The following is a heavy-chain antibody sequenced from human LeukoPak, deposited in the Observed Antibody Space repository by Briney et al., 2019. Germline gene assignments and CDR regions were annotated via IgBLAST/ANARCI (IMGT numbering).Heavy chain of an antibody. CDR1: GFTFSSHW. CDR3: ARETSSVHSNAGPPFDY. J-gene: IGHJ4*02. D-gene: IGHD2-15*01. V-gene: IGHV3-74*01. CDR2: INSDGSSI. Sequence: GGSLRLSCAASGFTFSSHWMHWVRQAPGKGLVWVSRINSDGSSISYADSVKGRFTVSRDNSKSTLYLQVNSLTADDTAVYYCARETSSVHSNAGPPFDYWGQGTLVTVSS.